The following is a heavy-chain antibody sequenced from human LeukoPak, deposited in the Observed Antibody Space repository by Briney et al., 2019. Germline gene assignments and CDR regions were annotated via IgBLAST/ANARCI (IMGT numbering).Heavy chain of an antibody. Sequence: ASVKVSCKASGYSFTSYGISWVRQAPGQGLEWMGWISAYNGNTNYAQKLQGRVTMTTDTSTSTAYMELRSLRSDDTAVYYCARVRWELPYFDYWGQGTLVTVSS. D-gene: IGHD1-26*01. CDR3: ARVRWELPYFDY. V-gene: IGHV1-18*01. J-gene: IGHJ4*02. CDR1: GYSFTSYG. CDR2: ISAYNGNT.